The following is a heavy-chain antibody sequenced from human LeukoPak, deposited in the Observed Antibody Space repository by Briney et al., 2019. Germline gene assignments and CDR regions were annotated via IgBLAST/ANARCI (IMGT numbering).Heavy chain of an antibody. Sequence: GGSLRLSCAASGFTFSSYSMNWVRRAPGKGLEWVSSISSSSSYIYYADSVKGRFTISRDNAKNSLYLQMNSLRADDTAVYYCARDGSSGWTLFDYWGQGTLVTVSS. CDR3: ARDGSSGWTLFDY. CDR1: GFTFSSYS. V-gene: IGHV3-21*01. J-gene: IGHJ4*02. D-gene: IGHD6-19*01. CDR2: ISSSSSYI.